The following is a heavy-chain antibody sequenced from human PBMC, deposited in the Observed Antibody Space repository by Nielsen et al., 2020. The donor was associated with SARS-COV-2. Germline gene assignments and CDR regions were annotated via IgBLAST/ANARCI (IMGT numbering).Heavy chain of an antibody. CDR3: AKDSGIAVAGTSPFDY. CDR2: IKSKTDGGTT. V-gene: IGHV3-15*01. CDR1: GFTFSNAW. D-gene: IGHD6-19*01. Sequence: GESLKISCAASGFTFSNAWMSWVRQAPGKGLEWVGRIKSKTDGGTTDYAAPVKGRFTISRDDSKNTLYLQMNSLRAEDTAVYYCAKDSGIAVAGTSPFDYWGQGTLVTVSS. J-gene: IGHJ4*02.